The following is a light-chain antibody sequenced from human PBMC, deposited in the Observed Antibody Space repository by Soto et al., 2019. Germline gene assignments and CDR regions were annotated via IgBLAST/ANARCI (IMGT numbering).Light chain of an antibody. CDR1: SSNIGNNY. J-gene: IGLJ2*01. V-gene: IGLV1-51*01. CDR2: DNN. CDR3: GTWDSGLSAVV. Sequence: QSVLTQPPSVSAAPGQKVTISCSGSSSNIGNNYVSWYQQLPGTAPKLLIYDNNKRPSGIPDRFSGSKSGTSATLGITGLLTGDEADYYCGTWDSGLSAVVFGGGTKVTVL.